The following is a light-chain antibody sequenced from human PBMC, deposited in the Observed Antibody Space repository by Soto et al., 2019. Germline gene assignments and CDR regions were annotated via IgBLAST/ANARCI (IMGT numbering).Light chain of an antibody. V-gene: IGKV2-28*01. J-gene: IGKJ4*01. Sequence: DIVMTQSPLSLPATPGEPASISCRSSQSLLHSNGYNYLDWYLQKPGQSPQLLIYLGSNRASGVPDRFSGRGSGTDFTLKISRVEAEDVGVYYCMQALQTPLTFGGGTKVEIK. CDR2: LGS. CDR3: MQALQTPLT. CDR1: QSLLHSNGYNY.